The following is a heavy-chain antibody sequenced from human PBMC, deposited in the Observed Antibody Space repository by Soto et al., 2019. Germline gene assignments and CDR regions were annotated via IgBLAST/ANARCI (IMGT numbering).Heavy chain of an antibody. J-gene: IGHJ4*02. CDR1: GGSISSYY. Sequence: PSETLSLTCTVSGGSISSYYWSWIRQPPGKGLEWIGYIYYSGSTNYNPSLKSRVTISVDTSKNQFSLKLSSVTAADTAVYYCARTSYSSIIDYWGQGTLVTVS. CDR3: ARTSYSSIIDY. V-gene: IGHV4-59*08. CDR2: IYYSGST. D-gene: IGHD6-13*01.